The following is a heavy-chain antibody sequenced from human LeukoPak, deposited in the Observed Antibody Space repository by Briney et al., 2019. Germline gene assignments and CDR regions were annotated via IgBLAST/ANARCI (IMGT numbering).Heavy chain of an antibody. V-gene: IGHV1-2*02. J-gene: IGHJ3*02. CDR2: INPNSGGT. D-gene: IGHD2-21*02. Sequence: GASVKVSCKASGYTFTGYYMHWVRQAPGQGLEWMGWINPNSGGTNYAQKFLGRITVTRDTSISTAYMELSRLRSDDTAVYYCASATTYCGADCYPLDAFDIWGQGTMVTVSS. CDR1: GYTFTGYY. CDR3: ASATTYCGADCYPLDAFDI.